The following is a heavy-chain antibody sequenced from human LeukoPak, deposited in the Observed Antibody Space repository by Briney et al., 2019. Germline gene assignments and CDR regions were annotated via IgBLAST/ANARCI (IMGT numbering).Heavy chain of an antibody. D-gene: IGHD3-10*01. CDR1: GALIDSAGYY. Sequence: PSETLTLTCTLSGALIDSAGYYWSWIRQHPGKGLEWIGYIHYSGSTNYNPSLKSRVTISPDTSKNQLFLKLNSVTAADTAVYYCARLVWLGESPGSWFDPWGQETLVTVSS. CDR2: IHYSGST. J-gene: IGHJ5*02. V-gene: IGHV4-61*08. CDR3: ARLVWLGESPGSWFDP.